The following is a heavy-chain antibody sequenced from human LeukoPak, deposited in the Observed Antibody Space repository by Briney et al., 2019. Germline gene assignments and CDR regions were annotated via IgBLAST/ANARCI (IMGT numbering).Heavy chain of an antibody. J-gene: IGHJ4*02. D-gene: IGHD3-22*01. V-gene: IGHV4-4*07. CDR2: IYTSRST. CDR1: GGSISSYY. Sequence: SETLSLTCTVSGGSISSYYWSWIRQPAGKGLEWIGRIYTSRSTNYNPSLKSRVTISVDTSKNQFSLNLNSVTAADTAVYFCARDEGSAYPFDYWGQGTLVTASS. CDR3: ARDEGSAYPFDY.